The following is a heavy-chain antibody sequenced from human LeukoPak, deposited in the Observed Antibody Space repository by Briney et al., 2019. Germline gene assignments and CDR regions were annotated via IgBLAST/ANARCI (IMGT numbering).Heavy chain of an antibody. V-gene: IGHV3-30-3*01. J-gene: IGHJ3*02. CDR3: ARGLGWEPFGAFDI. D-gene: IGHD1-26*01. Sequence: GGSLRLSCAASGFTFSSYAMHWVRQAPGKGLEWVAVISYDGSNKYYADSVKGRFTISRDNSKNTLYLQMNSLRAEDTAVYYCARGLGWEPFGAFDIWGQGTMVTVSS. CDR1: GFTFSSYA. CDR2: ISYDGSNK.